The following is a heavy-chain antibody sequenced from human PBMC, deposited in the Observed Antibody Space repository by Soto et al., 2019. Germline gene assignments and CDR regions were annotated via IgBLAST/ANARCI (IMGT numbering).Heavy chain of an antibody. CDR2: IIPMFGTA. CDR3: ASGIQLWLRRINSGYSG. V-gene: IGHV1-69*12. D-gene: IGHD5-18*01. J-gene: IGHJ4*02. CDR1: GGTFSTYA. Sequence: QVQLVQSGAEVKKPESSVKVSCKAPGGTFSTYAISWVRQAPGQGLEWMGGIIPMFGTANYAQRFQDRVTINVDGSTNTVYMELSSLRAENTAVYFCASGIQLWLRRINSGYSGWGQGTLVTVSS.